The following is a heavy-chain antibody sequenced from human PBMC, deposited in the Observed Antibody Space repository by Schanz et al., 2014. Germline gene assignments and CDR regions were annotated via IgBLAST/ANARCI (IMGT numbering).Heavy chain of an antibody. V-gene: IGHV1-46*03. D-gene: IGHD6-6*01. CDR3: GRGFSRSYIDF. J-gene: IGHJ4*02. CDR1: GYTFTNFF. CDR2: INLSGGST. Sequence: QVHLVQSGAEVHKPGASLKISCKASGYTFTNFFLHWVRQAPGQGLEWMGIINLSGGSTNNAQKFQGRITVTTDTSTSTVYLELSSLRSDDTAVYYCGRGFSRSYIDFWGQGTLITVSS.